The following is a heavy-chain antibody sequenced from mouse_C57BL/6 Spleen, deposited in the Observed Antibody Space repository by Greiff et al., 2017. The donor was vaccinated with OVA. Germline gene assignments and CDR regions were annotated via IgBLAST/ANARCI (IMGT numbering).Heavy chain of an antibody. V-gene: IGHV3-6*01. CDR1: GYSITSGYY. D-gene: IGHD1-1*01. J-gene: IGHJ3*01. CDR3: AREGSSYGFAY. Sequence: VQLKASGPGLVKPSQSLSLTCSVTGYSITSGYYWNWIRQFPGNKLEWMGYISYDGSNNYNPSLKNRISITRDTSKNQFFLKLNSVTTEDTATYYCAREGSSYGFAYWGQGTLVTVSA. CDR2: ISYDGSN.